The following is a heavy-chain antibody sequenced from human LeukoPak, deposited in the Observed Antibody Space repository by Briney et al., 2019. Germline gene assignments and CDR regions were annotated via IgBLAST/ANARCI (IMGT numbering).Heavy chain of an antibody. D-gene: IGHD6-6*01. CDR2: IYTSGST. CDR3: ARNIAARTDYYYGMDV. V-gene: IGHV4-61*02. J-gene: IGHJ6*02. CDR1: GGSISSGSYY. Sequence: SETLSLTCTDSGGSISSGSYYWSWIRQPAGKGLEWIGRIYTSGSTNYNPSLKSRVTISVDTSKNQFSLKLSSVTAADTAVYYCARNIAARTDYYYGMDVWGQGTTVTVSS.